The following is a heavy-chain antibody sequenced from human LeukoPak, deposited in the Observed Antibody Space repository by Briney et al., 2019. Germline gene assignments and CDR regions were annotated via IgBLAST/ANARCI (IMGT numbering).Heavy chain of an antibody. J-gene: IGHJ4*02. D-gene: IGHD3-22*01. V-gene: IGHV3-30-3*01. CDR1: GFTFSSYP. CDR3: AREGSSGYYPY. Sequence: GGSLGLSCAASGFTFSSYPMHWVRQAPGKGLEWVAVISYDGGEKHYADSVKGRFTLSRDNSQNTLYLQMNSLRPEDTAVYYCAREGSSGYYPYWGQGILVTVSS. CDR2: ISYDGGEK.